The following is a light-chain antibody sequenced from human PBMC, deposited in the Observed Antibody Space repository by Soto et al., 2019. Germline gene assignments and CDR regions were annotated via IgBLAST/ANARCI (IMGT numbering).Light chain of an antibody. CDR3: QQYNNWPPWT. Sequence: IVMTQSPATLSVSPGERATLSCRASQGVSRNLAWYQQKPGQAPRLLIYAASTRATGIPARFSGSGSETEFTLTISSLQSEDYAIYYCQQYNNWPPWTFGQGTKVDIK. J-gene: IGKJ1*01. V-gene: IGKV3-15*01. CDR1: QGVSRN. CDR2: AAS.